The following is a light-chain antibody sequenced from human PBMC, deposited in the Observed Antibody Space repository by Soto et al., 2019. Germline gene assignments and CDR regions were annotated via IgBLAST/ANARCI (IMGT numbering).Light chain of an antibody. Sequence: PGEIVPLSFRASQSVSSSYLTWYQQKPGQAPRLLIFDASQRATGIPARFRGSGSGTEFTLTISSLQTDDFSTYYCQQYHSYWTFGQGTKVDIK. V-gene: IGKV3D-7*01. CDR1: QSVSSSY. CDR3: QQYHSYWT. CDR2: DAS. J-gene: IGKJ1*01.